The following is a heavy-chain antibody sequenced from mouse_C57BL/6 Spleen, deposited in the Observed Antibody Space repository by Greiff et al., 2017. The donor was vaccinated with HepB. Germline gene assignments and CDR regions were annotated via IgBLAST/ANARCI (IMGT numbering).Heavy chain of an antibody. V-gene: IGHV1-62-2*01. CDR1: GYTFTEYT. CDR2: FYPGSGSI. D-gene: IGHD2-14*01. CDR3: ARHGYDVGCAY. Sequence: QVQLQQPGAELVKPGASVKLSCKASGYTFTEYTIHWVKQRSGPGLEWIGWFYPGSGSIKYNEKFKDKATLTADKSSSTGYMELRRLTSEDSAVLFCARHGYDVGCAYWGQGTRVTVAA. J-gene: IGHJ3*01.